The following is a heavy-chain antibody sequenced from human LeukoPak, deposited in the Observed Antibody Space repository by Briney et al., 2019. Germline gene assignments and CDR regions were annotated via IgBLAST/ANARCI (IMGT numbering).Heavy chain of an antibody. CDR1: GFTFSSYS. V-gene: IGHV3-48*04. CDR2: ISSSSSSTI. Sequence: PGGSLRLSCAASGFTFSSYSMNWVRQAPGKGLEWVSYISSSSSSTIYYADSVKGRFTISRDNAKNSLYLQMNSLRAEDTAVYYCARDLDMVRRVIPLDPWGQGTLVTVSS. D-gene: IGHD3-10*01. J-gene: IGHJ5*02. CDR3: ARDLDMVRRVIPLDP.